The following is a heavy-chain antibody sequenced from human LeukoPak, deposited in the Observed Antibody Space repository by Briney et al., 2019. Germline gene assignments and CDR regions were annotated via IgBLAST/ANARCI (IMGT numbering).Heavy chain of an antibody. J-gene: IGHJ4*02. CDR2: MNPNSGNT. CDR1: GYTFTSYD. D-gene: IGHD4-17*01. V-gene: IGHV1-8*01. Sequence: ASVKVTCKASGYTFTSYDINWVRQATGQGLGWMGWMNPNSGNTGYAQKFQGRVTMTRNTSISTAYMELSSLRSEDTAVYYCARVDGDYIFLFDYWGQGTLVTVSS. CDR3: ARVDGDYIFLFDY.